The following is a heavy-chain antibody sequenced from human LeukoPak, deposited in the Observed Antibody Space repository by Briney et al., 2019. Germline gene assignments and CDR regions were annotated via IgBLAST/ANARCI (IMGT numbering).Heavy chain of an antibody. CDR1: GFTFSSYA. J-gene: IGHJ6*03. V-gene: IGHV3-23*01. CDR2: ISGSGGST. Sequence: PGGSLRLSCAASGFTFSSYAMSWVRQASGKGLEWVSAISGSGGSTYYADSVKGRFTISRDNSKNTLYLQMNSLRAEDTAVYYCAKDLLITIFGVAPGYMDVWGKGTTVTVSS. D-gene: IGHD3-3*01. CDR3: AKDLLITIFGVAPGYMDV.